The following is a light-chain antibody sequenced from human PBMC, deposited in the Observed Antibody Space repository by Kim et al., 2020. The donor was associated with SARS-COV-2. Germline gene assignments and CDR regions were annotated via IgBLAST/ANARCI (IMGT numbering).Light chain of an antibody. J-gene: IGLJ2*01. CDR3: AAWDNSLNGVI. V-gene: IGLV1-44*01. CDR1: RSNIGSNA. CDR2: SND. Sequence: QSVVTQPPSASGTPGQRVTISCSGSRSNIGSNAVNWYQQLPGTAPKLLIYSNDYRPSGVPDRFSGSKSGTSASLAISGLQSEDEADYYCAAWDNSLNGVIFGGGTQLTVL.